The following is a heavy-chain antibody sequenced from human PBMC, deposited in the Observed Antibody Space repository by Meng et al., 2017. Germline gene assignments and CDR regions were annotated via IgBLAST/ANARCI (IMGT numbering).Heavy chain of an antibody. CDR3: ARVANIVVVVAATGLDY. CDR2: ISYDVSNK. CDR1: GFTFSSYA. J-gene: IGHJ4*02. V-gene: IGHV3-30*04. D-gene: IGHD2-15*01. Sequence: GESLKISCAASGFTFSSYAIHWVRQAPGKGLEWVAVISYDVSNKYYADSVKGRFTISRDNSKNTLYLKMNSLRAEDTAVYYCARVANIVVVVAATGLDYWGQGTLVTVSS.